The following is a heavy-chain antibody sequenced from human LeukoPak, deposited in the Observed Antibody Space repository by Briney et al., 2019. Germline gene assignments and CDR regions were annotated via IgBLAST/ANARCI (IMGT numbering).Heavy chain of an antibody. CDR1: EFTFSRCW. V-gene: IGHV3-7*01. D-gene: IGHD2-21*02. CDR2: INPDGRDT. Sequence: GGSLRLSCVVSEFTFSRCWMNWVRQAPGKGLEWVAHINPDGRDTYYVDSVKGRFTISRDNAQNSMYLQMNSLRVEDTAVYYCTSWGDTTAEYFQRWGQGTLVTVSS. J-gene: IGHJ1*01. CDR3: TSWGDTTAEYFQR.